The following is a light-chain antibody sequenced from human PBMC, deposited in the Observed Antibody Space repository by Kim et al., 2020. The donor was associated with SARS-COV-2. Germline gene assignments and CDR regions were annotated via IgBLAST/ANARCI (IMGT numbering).Light chain of an antibody. CDR3: CSYAGSYTLV. Sequence: QSALTQPRSVSGSPGQSVTISCTGTSSDVGGYNYVSWYQQHPDKAPRLMIFDVTKRPSGVPDRFSGSKSGDTASLTISGLQADDGADYYCCSYAGSYTLVFGGGTQLTVL. CDR1: SSDVGGYNY. V-gene: IGLV2-11*01. CDR2: DVT. J-gene: IGLJ2*01.